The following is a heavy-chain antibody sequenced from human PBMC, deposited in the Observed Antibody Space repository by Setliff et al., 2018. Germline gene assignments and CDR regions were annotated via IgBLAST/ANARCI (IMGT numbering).Heavy chain of an antibody. CDR1: GYSFSNFW. Sequence: RGESLKISCKGSGYSFSNFWIGWVRQMPGKGLEWMGIIYPGDSHTRYSPSFQGQVTMSADKSINTAYLQWSNLKASDTAIYYCARSLVGATYPVYFDYWGQGALVTVSS. CDR3: ARSLVGATYPVYFDY. V-gene: IGHV5-51*01. D-gene: IGHD1-26*01. CDR2: IYPGDSHT. J-gene: IGHJ4*02.